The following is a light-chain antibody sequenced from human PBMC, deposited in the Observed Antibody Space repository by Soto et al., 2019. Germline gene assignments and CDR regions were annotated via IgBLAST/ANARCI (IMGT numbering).Light chain of an antibody. Sequence: QSALTQPASVSGSPGQSITISCTGTSSDVGSYNLVSWYQQHPGKVPKLMIYEVSKRPSGVSNRFSGSKSDNTASLTISGLQAEDEADYYCCSYAGSSTYAVFGGGTQLTVL. CDR2: EVS. V-gene: IGLV2-23*02. CDR3: CSYAGSSTYAV. CDR1: SSDVGSYNL. J-gene: IGLJ2*01.